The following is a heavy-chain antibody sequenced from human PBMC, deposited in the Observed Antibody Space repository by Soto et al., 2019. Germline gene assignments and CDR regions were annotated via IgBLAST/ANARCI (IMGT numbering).Heavy chain of an antibody. CDR3: ARHLGSCFDP. D-gene: IGHD1-26*01. CDR2: IYYSGST. V-gene: IGHV4-39*01. CDR1: GGSISSSSYY. Sequence: SETLSLTCTVSGGSISSSSYYWGWIRQPPGKGLEWIGSIYYSGSTYYNPSLKSRVTISVDTSKNQFSLKLSSVTAADTAVYYCARHLGSCFDPWGQGTLVTVSS. J-gene: IGHJ5*02.